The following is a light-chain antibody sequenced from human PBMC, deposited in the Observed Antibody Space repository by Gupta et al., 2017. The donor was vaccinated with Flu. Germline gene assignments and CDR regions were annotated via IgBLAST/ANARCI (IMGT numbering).Light chain of an antibody. CDR1: QSVGDN. V-gene: IGKV3-15*01. J-gene: IGKJ1*01. CDR2: GAS. CDR3: QQYDDWAPWT. Sequence: VMTQSPATLSVSPGQSATLSCRASQSVGDNVAWYQQKRGQAPRLLIYGASTRATGIPARFSGSGSGIEFTLTISSRQSDDFTIYYFQQYDDWAPWTFGQGT.